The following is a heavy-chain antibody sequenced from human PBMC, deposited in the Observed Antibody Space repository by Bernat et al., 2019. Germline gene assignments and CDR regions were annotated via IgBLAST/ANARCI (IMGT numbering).Heavy chain of an antibody. CDR1: GFTFSSYS. CDR3: AGRGVDWYFDL. Sequence: EVQLVESGGGLDKPGGSLRLSCAASGFTFSSYSMNWVRQAPGKGLEWVSSISSSSSYIYYADSVKGRFTISRDNAKNSLYLQMNSLRAEDTAVYYCAGRGVDWYFDLWGRGTLVTVSS. CDR2: ISSSSSYI. V-gene: IGHV3-21*01. J-gene: IGHJ2*01. D-gene: IGHD6-25*01.